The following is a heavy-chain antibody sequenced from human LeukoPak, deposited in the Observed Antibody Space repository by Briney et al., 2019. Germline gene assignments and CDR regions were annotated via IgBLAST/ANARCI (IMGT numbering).Heavy chain of an antibody. CDR3: ARDLHYYVAMDV. CDR2: INSDGSTT. D-gene: IGHD3-10*02. CDR1: GFTFSSYW. J-gene: IGHJ6*02. V-gene: IGHV3-74*01. Sequence: GGSLRLSCGASGFTFSSYWMQWVRQAPGKGLVWVSRINSDGSTTNYADSVKGRFTISRDNAKNTLYLQMNSLRAEDTAVYYCARDLHYYVAMDVWGQGTTVTVSS.